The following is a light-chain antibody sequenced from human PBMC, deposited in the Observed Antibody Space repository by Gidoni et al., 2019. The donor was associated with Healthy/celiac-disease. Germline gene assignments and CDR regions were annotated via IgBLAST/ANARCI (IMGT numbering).Light chain of an antibody. CDR1: QSISSY. CDR3: QQSYSTLLT. J-gene: IGKJ4*01. V-gene: IGKV1-39*01. CDR2: AAS. Sequence: DIQKTQSPSSLSASVGDRVTITCRASQSISSYLNWYQQKPGKAPKLLIYAASSLQSGVPSRFSGSGSGTDSTLTISSLQPEDFATYYCQQSYSTLLTFGGGTKVEIK.